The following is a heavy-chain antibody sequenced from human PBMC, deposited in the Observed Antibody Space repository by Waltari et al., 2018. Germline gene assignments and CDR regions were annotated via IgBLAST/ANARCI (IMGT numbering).Heavy chain of an antibody. V-gene: IGHV2-5*01. CDR3: AHSWDSSDFDY. CDR1: GFSLSTSGVG. CDR2: ISWNDDK. Sequence: QITLKESGPTLVKPTQTLTLTCTFSGFSLSTSGVGVGWIRQPPGKALEWLALISWNDDKRYSPSRKSRLTITKDTSKNQVVLTMTNMYPVDTATYYCAHSWDSSDFDYWGQGTLVTVSS. J-gene: IGHJ4*02. D-gene: IGHD3-22*01.